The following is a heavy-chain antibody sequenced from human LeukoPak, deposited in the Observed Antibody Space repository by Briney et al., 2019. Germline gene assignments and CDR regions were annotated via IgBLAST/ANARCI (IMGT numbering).Heavy chain of an antibody. D-gene: IGHD1-7*01. CDR1: GGSISSSSYY. CDR2: IYYSGST. Sequence: KTSETLSLTCTVSGGSISSSSYYWGWIRQPPRKGLEWIGTIYYSGSTYYNPSLKSRVTISVDTSKNQFSLKLSSVTAGETAVYNCARQSSPGLELRRAHFDYWGQGTLVTVSS. CDR3: ARQSSPGLELRRAHFDY. V-gene: IGHV4-39*01. J-gene: IGHJ4*02.